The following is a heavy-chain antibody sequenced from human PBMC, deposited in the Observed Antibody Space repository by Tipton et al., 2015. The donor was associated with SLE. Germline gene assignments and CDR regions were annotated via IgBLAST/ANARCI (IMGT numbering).Heavy chain of an antibody. Sequence: TLSLTCTVSGGSISSGSYYWSWIRQPAGKGLEWIGRIYTSGSTNYNPSLKSRVTISVDTSKNQFSLKLSSVTAADTAVYYCASTFATGYWGQGMLVTVSS. CDR2: IYTSGST. J-gene: IGHJ4*02. D-gene: IGHD1-1*01. V-gene: IGHV4-61*02. CDR1: GGSISSGSYY. CDR3: ASTFATGY.